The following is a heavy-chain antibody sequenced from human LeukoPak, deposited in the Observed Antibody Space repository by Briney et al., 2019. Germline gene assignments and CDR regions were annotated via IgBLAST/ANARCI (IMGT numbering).Heavy chain of an antibody. Sequence: PGGSLRLSCAASGFTFDDYGMSWVRQAPGKGLEWVSGINWNGGSTGYADSVKGRFTISRDNAKNSLCLQMNSLRAEDTALYYCARDRGRGERYRGILDYWGQGTLVTVSS. CDR1: GFTFDDYG. V-gene: IGHV3-20*04. D-gene: IGHD5-18*01. J-gene: IGHJ4*02. CDR2: INWNGGST. CDR3: ARDRGRGERYRGILDY.